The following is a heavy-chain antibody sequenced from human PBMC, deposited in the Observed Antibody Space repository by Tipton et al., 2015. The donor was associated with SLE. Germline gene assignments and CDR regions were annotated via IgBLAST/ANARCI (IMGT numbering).Heavy chain of an antibody. Sequence: SLRLSCAASGFTFDDYAMHWVRQVPGKGLEWVSGISWNSGSIGCADSVKGRFTISRDNAKNSLYLQMNTLRAEDTALYYCAKDIEGYFDYWGQGTLVTVSS. CDR3: AKDIEGYFDY. V-gene: IGHV3-9*01. CDR2: ISWNSGSI. CDR1: GFTFDDYA. J-gene: IGHJ4*02.